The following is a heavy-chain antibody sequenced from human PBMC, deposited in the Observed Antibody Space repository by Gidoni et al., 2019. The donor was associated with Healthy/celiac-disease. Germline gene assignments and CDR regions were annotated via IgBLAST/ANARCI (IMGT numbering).Heavy chain of an antibody. Sequence: EVQLVESGGGLVQPGGSLRLSCAASGFPFRSYAMHWVRQAPGKGLEYVSAISSNGGSTYYANSVKGRFTISRDNSKNTLYLQMGSLRAEDMAVYYCARESGPLTYQLDAFDIWGQGTMVTVSS. CDR1: GFPFRSYA. CDR3: ARESGPLTYQLDAFDI. V-gene: IGHV3-64*01. D-gene: IGHD2-2*01. J-gene: IGHJ3*02. CDR2: ISSNGGST.